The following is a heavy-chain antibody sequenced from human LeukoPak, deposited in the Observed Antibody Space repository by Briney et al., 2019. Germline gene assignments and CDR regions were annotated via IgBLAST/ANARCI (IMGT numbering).Heavy chain of an antibody. CDR2: IYHSGST. V-gene: IGHV4-30-2*01. CDR1: GGSISSGGYS. CDR3: ARGYGDYYDSSGYYPDAFDI. Sequence: SETLSLTCAVSGGSISSGGYSWSWIRQPPGKGLEWIGYIYHSGSTYYNPSLKSRVTISVDRSKNQFSLKLSSVTAADTAVYYCARGYGDYYDSSGYYPDAFDIWGQGTMVTVSS. J-gene: IGHJ3*02. D-gene: IGHD3-22*01.